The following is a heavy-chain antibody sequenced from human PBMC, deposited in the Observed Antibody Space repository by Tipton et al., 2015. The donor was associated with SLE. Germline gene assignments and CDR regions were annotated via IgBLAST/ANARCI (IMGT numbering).Heavy chain of an antibody. Sequence: SLRLSCAASGFTFSIYAMHWVRQAPGKGLEWVAVISYDGSNKYYADSVKGRFTISRDNSKNTLYLQMNSLRADDTAVYYCARVGATRYYFEYWGQGTLVTVSS. CDR1: GFTFSIYA. V-gene: IGHV3-30*04. CDR3: ARVGATRYYFEY. J-gene: IGHJ4*02. CDR2: ISYDGSNK. D-gene: IGHD1-26*01.